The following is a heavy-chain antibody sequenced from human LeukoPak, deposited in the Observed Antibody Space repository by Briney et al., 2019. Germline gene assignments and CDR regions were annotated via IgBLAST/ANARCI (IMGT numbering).Heavy chain of an antibody. CDR1: GFTFSSYA. Sequence: GRSLRLSCAASGFTFSSYAMHWVRQAPGKGLEWVSGISWNSGSIGYADSVKGRFTISRDNAKNSLYLQMNSLRAEDTALYYCAKSPSSGYYYFDYWGQGTLVTVSS. J-gene: IGHJ4*02. CDR3: AKSPSSGYYYFDY. V-gene: IGHV3-9*01. CDR2: ISWNSGSI. D-gene: IGHD3-22*01.